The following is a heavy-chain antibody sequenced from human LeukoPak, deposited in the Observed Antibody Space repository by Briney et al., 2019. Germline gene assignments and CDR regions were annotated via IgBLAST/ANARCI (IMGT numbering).Heavy chain of an antibody. J-gene: IGHJ1*01. CDR3: TTDLSELDDSGYYAKYFHH. D-gene: IGHD3-22*01. CDR2: IKSKTDGGTI. V-gene: IGHV3-15*01. Sequence: GVSLRLSCAASGFXFSKVWMSWVRQAPGKGLEWVGRIKSKTDGGTIDYAAPVKGRFTISRDDSKDTLFLQMNSLKTEDTAVYYCTTDLSELDDSGYYAKYFHHWARAPWSPSPQ. CDR1: GFXFSKVW.